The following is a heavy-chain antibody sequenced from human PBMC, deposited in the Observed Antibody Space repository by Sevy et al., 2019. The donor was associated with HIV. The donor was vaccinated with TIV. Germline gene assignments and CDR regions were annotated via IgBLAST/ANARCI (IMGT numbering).Heavy chain of an antibody. CDR2: INHSGST. V-gene: IGHV4-34*01. J-gene: IGHJ6*02. Sequence: SETLSLTCAVYGGSFSGYYWSWIRQPPGKGLEWIGEINHSGSTNYNPSLKSRVTISVDTSKNQFSLKLSSVTAADTAVYYCASQYPETAAGKAYYYGMDVWGQGTTVTVSS. CDR3: ASQYPETAAGKAYYYGMDV. D-gene: IGHD6-13*01. CDR1: GGSFSGYY.